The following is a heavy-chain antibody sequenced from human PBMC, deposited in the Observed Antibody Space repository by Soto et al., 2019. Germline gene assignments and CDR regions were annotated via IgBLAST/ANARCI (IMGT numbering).Heavy chain of an antibody. D-gene: IGHD1-1*01. CDR2: MSYDGSNK. Sequence: GGSLRLSCAASGFIFSNYAMYWVRQAPGKGLEWVAVMSYDGSNKYYADSVKGRFTISRDNSKNTLYLQMNSLRAEAPAVYYCARREPPYCWGRGTLVIVSS. CDR3: ARREPPYC. CDR1: GFIFSNYA. V-gene: IGHV3-30-3*01. J-gene: IGHJ4*02.